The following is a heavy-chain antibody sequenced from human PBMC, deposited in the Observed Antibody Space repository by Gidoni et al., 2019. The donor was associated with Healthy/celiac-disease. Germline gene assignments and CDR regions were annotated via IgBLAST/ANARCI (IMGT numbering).Heavy chain of an antibody. J-gene: IGHJ4*02. CDR3: AKDLPDIVVVPAAPSPFDY. CDR2: ISGSGGST. CDR1: GFTFSSYA. Sequence: EVQLLESGGGLVQPGGSLRLSCAASGFTFSSYAMSWVRQAPGKGLEWVSAISGSGGSTYYADSVKGRFTISRDNSKNTLYLQMNSLRAEDTAVYYCAKDLPDIVVVPAAPSPFDYWGQGTLVTVSS. D-gene: IGHD2-2*01. V-gene: IGHV3-23*01.